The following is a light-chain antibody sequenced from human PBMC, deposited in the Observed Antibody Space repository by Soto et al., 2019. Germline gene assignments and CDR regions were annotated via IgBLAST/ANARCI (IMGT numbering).Light chain of an antibody. V-gene: IGKV3-20*01. J-gene: IGKJ1*01. CDR3: QQYGSSGT. CDR2: GAS. Sequence: EMVLTQSPGTVSLSPGERATLSCMASQSVSNNYLAWYQQKPGQAPRLLIYGASNRATGIPDRFSGSGSGTDFTLTISRLEPEDFAVYYCQQYGSSGTFGQGTKV. CDR1: QSVSNNY.